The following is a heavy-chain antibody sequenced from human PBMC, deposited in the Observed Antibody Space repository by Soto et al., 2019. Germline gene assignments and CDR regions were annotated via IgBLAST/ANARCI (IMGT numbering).Heavy chain of an antibody. CDR1: GGSISSYY. CDR3: ARVLGNRGDAFDI. CDR2: IYYSGST. Sequence: SQTLSLTCTVSGGSISSYYWSWIRQPPGKGLEWIGYIYYSGSTNYNPSLKSRVTISVDTSKNQFSLKLSSVTAEDTAVYYCARVLGNRGDAFDIWGQGTRVTVSS. D-gene: IGHD7-27*01. J-gene: IGHJ3*02. V-gene: IGHV4-59*01.